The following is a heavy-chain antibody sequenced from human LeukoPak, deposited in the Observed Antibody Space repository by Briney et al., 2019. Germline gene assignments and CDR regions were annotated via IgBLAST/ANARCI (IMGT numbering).Heavy chain of an antibody. V-gene: IGHV3-15*01. CDR1: GFTFSNAW. D-gene: IGHD3-10*01. J-gene: IGHJ5*02. CDR2: IKSKTDGGTT. Sequence: GGSLRLSCAASGFTFSNAWMSWGRQAPGKGLEWVGRIKSKTDGGTTDYAAPVKGRFTISRDDSKNTLYLQMNSLKTEDTAVYYCTTDPPVTMVRGVTSGQGTLVTASS. CDR3: TTDPPVTMVRGVT.